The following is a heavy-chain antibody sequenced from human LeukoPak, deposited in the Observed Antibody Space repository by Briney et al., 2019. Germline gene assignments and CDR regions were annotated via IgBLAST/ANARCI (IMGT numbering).Heavy chain of an antibody. Sequence: GRSLRLSCAASGFTFSSFGIHWVRQAPDKGLEWVAVISYDGSYEYYADSVKGRFTISRDNSKNTLYLQMNSLRAGDTALYYCAKSSAPYGDFTFEDWGQGTLVTVSS. CDR2: ISYDGSYE. CDR3: AKSSAPYGDFTFED. V-gene: IGHV3-30*18. J-gene: IGHJ4*02. CDR1: GFTFSSFG. D-gene: IGHD4-17*01.